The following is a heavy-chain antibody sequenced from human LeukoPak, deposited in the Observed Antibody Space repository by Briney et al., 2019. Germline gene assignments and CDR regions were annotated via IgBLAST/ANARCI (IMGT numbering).Heavy chain of an antibody. D-gene: IGHD6-13*01. Sequence: SETLSLTCTVSGGSISSSSYYWSWIRQPPGKGLEWIGYTYYSGSTNYNPSLKSRVTISVDTSKNQFSLKLSSVTAADTAVYYCARNRRGQLVHWGQGTLVTVSS. CDR1: GGSISSSSYY. V-gene: IGHV4-61*05. CDR2: TYYSGST. CDR3: ARNRRGQLVH. J-gene: IGHJ4*02.